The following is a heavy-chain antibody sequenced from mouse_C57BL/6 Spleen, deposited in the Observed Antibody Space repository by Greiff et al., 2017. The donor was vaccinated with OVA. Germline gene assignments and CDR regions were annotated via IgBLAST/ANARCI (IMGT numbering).Heavy chain of an antibody. V-gene: IGHV1-19*01. CDR3: ARSRGVTYFDY. D-gene: IGHD2-5*01. CDR1: GYTFTDYY. J-gene: IGHJ2*01. CDR2: INPYNGGT. Sequence: VQLQQSGPVLVKPGASVKMSCKASGYTFTDYYMNWVKQSHGKSLEWIGVINPYNGGTSYNQKFKGKATLTVDKSSSTAYMELNSLTSEDSAVYYCARSRGVTYFDYWGQGTTLTVSS.